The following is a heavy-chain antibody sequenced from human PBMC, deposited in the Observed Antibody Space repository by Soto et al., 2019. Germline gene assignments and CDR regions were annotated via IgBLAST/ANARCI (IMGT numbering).Heavy chain of an antibody. CDR1: GFTLSGYA. D-gene: IGHD6-6*01. CDR3: ARRARPDFYFMAV. CDR2: ISTNGVGT. J-gene: IGHJ6*03. V-gene: IGHV3-64*01. Sequence: GGSLRLSCAASGFTLSGYAMDWVRQAPGKGLEYVSGISTNGVGTYYANSVQGRFTISRDNSKNTVYLQMGSLRPEDMAVYYCARRARPDFYFMAVCGKGTTVPVSS.